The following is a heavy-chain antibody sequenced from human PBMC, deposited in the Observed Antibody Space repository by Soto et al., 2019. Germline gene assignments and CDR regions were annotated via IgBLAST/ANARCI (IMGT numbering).Heavy chain of an antibody. CDR1: GFTFSSYS. CDR2: ISSSSSTI. D-gene: IGHD1-26*01. J-gene: IGHJ3*02. V-gene: IGHV3-48*02. Sequence: EVQLVESGGGLVQPGGSLRLSCAASGFTFSSYSMNWVRQAPGKGLEWVSYISSSSSTIYYADSVKGRFTISRDNAKNSLYLQMNSLRDEDTAVYYCARDLRSGSYNAFDIWGQGTMVTVSS. CDR3: ARDLRSGSYNAFDI.